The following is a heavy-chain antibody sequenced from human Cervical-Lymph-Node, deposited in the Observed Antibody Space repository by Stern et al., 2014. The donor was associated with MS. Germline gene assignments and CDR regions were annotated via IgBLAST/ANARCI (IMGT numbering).Heavy chain of an antibody. V-gene: IGHV2-5*01. Sequence: QITLKESGPTLVKPTQTLTLTCTFSGFSLSTSGVGVGWIRQPPGKALEWLALIYWNDDKRSSPSLKSRLTITKDTSKNQVVLTMTNMDPVDTAPYYCARLSSVTTPPYFDYWGQGTLVTVSS. CDR1: GFSLSTSGVG. CDR3: ARLSSVTTPPYFDY. CDR2: IYWNDDK. D-gene: IGHD4-17*01. J-gene: IGHJ4*02.